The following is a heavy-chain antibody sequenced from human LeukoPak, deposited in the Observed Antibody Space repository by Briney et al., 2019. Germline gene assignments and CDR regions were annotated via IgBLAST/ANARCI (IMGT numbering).Heavy chain of an antibody. CDR2: INPSGGST. J-gene: IGHJ6*02. D-gene: IGHD3-22*01. CDR3: ARDWLNYYGSSGYVDGMDV. V-gene: IGHV1-46*01. Sequence: VASVKVSCKASGYTFTSYYMHWVRQAPGQGLEWMGIINPSGGSTSYAQKFQGRVTMTRDTSTSTVYMELSSLRSEDTAVYYCARDWLNYYGSSGYVDGMDVWGQGTTVTVSS. CDR1: GYTFTSYY.